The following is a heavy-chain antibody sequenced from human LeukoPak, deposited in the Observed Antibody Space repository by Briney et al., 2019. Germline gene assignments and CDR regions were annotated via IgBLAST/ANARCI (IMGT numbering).Heavy chain of an antibody. Sequence: GGSLRLSCAASGFTFSSYSMNWVRQAQGKGLELVSSISSSSSYIYYADSVKGRFTISRDNAKNSLYLQMNSLRAEDTAVYYCARVGSDFWSGYHFDYWGQGTLVTVSS. CDR3: ARVGSDFWSGYHFDY. D-gene: IGHD3-3*01. J-gene: IGHJ4*02. V-gene: IGHV3-21*01. CDR1: GFTFSSYS. CDR2: ISSSSSYI.